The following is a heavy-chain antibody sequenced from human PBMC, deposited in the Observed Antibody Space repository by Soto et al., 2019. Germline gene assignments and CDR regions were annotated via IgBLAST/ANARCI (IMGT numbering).Heavy chain of an antibody. CDR1: GFTFSNAW. Sequence: GSLRLSCAASGFTFSNAWMSWVRQAPGKGLEWVGRIKSKTDGGTTDYAAPVKGRFTISRDDSKNTLYLQMNSLKTEDTAVYYCTTVPSYYDFWRGLDVWGQGTTVTVSS. CDR3: TTVPSYYDFWRGLDV. J-gene: IGHJ6*02. V-gene: IGHV3-15*01. D-gene: IGHD3-3*01. CDR2: IKSKTDGGTT.